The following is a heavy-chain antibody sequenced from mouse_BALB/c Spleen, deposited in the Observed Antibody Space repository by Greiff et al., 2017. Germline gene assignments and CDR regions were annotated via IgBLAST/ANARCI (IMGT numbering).Heavy chain of an antibody. V-gene: IGHV3-2*02. Sequence: EVQLVESGPGLVKPSQSLSLTCTVTGYSITSDYAWNWIRQFPGNKLEWMGYISYSGSTSYNPSLKSRISITRDTSKNQFFLQLNSVTTEDTATYYCARGAYYRYDGFDYWGQGTTLTVSS. CDR3: ARGAYYRYDGFDY. D-gene: IGHD2-14*01. CDR1: GYSITSDYA. CDR2: ISYSGST. J-gene: IGHJ2*01.